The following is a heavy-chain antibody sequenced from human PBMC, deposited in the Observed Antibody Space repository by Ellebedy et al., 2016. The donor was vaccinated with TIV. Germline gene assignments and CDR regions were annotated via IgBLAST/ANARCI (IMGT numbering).Heavy chain of an antibody. CDR3: AKAPVPSCSGASCYPIDC. V-gene: IGHV3-23*01. J-gene: IGHJ4*02. CDR1: GFTFSSYA. Sequence: GGSLRLSXAASGFTFSSYAMSWVRQAPGKGLEWLSSIDNSGDYTYYTDSAMGRFTISRDNSKNTLFLQMNSLRAEDTAVYYCAKAPVPSCSGASCYPIDCWGQGTLITVSS. CDR2: IDNSGDYT. D-gene: IGHD2-15*01.